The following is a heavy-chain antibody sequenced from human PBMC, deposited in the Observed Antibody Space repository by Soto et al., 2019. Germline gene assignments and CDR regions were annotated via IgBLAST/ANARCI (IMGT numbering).Heavy chain of an antibody. CDR3: ASHHYYVSGSYAIWYYYYGMDV. J-gene: IGHJ6*02. D-gene: IGHD3-10*01. Sequence: PSETLSLTCTVSGGSISSSSYYWGWIRQPPGKGLEWIGSIYYSGSTYYNPSLKSRVTISVDTSKNQFSLKLSSVTAADSAVYYCASHHYYVSGSYAIWYYYYGMDVWGQGTTVTVSS. V-gene: IGHV4-39*01. CDR2: IYYSGST. CDR1: GGSISSSSYY.